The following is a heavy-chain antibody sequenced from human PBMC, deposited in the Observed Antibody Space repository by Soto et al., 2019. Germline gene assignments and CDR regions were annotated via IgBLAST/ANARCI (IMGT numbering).Heavy chain of an antibody. D-gene: IGHD6-19*01. CDR2: ISANIGNT. CDR1: GGTFSSYT. CDR3: ARDGRSIAVAGMYYYYMDV. J-gene: IGHJ6*03. Sequence: ASVKVSCKASGGTFSSYTISWVRQAPGQGLEWMGWISANIGNTNYAQKLQGRVTMTTDTSTSTAYMELRSLRSDDTAVYYCARDGRSIAVAGMYYYYMDVWGKGTTVTVSS. V-gene: IGHV1-18*01.